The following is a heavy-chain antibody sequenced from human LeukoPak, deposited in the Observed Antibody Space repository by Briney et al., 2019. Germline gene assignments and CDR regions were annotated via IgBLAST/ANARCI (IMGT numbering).Heavy chain of an antibody. J-gene: IGHJ4*02. D-gene: IGHD6-13*01. CDR3: ARRRRAAAGTGNFDY. CDR1: RDSISSDY. CDR2: IYYSGIT. Sequence: SETLSLTCTVSRDSISSDYWSRIRQPPGKGLEWIGYIYYSGITNYNPSLKSRLTISVDTSKNQFSLKLSSVTAADTAVYYCARRRRAAAGTGNFDYWGQGTLVTVSS. V-gene: IGHV4-59*08.